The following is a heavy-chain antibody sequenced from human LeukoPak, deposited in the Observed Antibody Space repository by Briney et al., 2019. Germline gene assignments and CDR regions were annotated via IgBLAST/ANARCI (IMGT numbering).Heavy chain of an antibody. D-gene: IGHD6-19*01. CDR3: ARISGEQWLVDYFDY. CDR2: IYYSGST. V-gene: IGHV4-59*01. CDR1: GGSISSYY. J-gene: IGHJ4*02. Sequence: ASETLSLTCTVSGGSISSYYWSWIRQPPGKGLEWIGYIYYSGSTNYNPSLKRRVTISVDTSKNQSSLKLSSVTAADTAVYYCARISGEQWLVDYFDYWGQGTLVTVSS.